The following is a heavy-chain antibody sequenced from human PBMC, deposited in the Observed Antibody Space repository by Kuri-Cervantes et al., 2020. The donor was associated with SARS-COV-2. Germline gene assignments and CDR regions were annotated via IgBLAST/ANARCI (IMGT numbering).Heavy chain of an antibody. CDR3: ARVVRGWYPQGRKGDWFDP. V-gene: IGHV3-30-3*01. J-gene: IGHJ5*02. CDR2: ISYDGINK. Sequence: GESLKISCAASGFTFSSYAIHWVRQAPGKGLEWVAIISYDGINKSYADSVKGRFTISRDNSNNTLYLQMNSPRVEDTAVYYCARVVRGWYPQGRKGDWFDPWGQGTLVTVSS. CDR1: GFTFSSYA. D-gene: IGHD2-15*01.